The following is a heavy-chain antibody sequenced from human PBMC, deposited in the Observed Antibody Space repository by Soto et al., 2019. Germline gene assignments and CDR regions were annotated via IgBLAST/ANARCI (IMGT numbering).Heavy chain of an antibody. CDR3: AKDRPRFTQNFLDVY. CDR2: ISAYSDQT. J-gene: IGHJ4*02. Sequence: QIQLVQSGAEVKKPGASVKVSCKASGYTFTDHGISWVRQAPGQGLEWMGWISAYSDQTVYAQRFQGRFTMTTDKYTNTAYMELRSLPSDDTAVYYCAKDRPRFTQNFLDVYWGQGTLITVSS. V-gene: IGHV1-18*01. CDR1: GYTFTDHG.